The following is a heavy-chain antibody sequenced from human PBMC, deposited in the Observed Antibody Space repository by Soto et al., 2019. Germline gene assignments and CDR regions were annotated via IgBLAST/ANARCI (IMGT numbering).Heavy chain of an antibody. V-gene: IGHV4-39*01. J-gene: IGHJ4*02. CDR3: ATFKSPIYYDSTGPIDY. CDR2: IYYSGST. Sequence: PSETLSLTCTVSGGSISSSSYYWGWIRQPPGKGLEWIGSIYYSGSTYYNPSLKSRVTISVDTSKNQFSLTLSSVTAADTAVYYCATFKSPIYYDSTGPIDYWGQRTLVTVSS. D-gene: IGHD3-22*01. CDR1: GGSISSSSYY.